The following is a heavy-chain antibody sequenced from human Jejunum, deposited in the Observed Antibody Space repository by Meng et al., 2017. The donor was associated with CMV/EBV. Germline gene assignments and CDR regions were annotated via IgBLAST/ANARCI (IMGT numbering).Heavy chain of an antibody. J-gene: IGHJ6*02. CDR1: YD. D-gene: IGHD2-15*01. CDR2: INPSSGNS. Sequence: YDINWVRQASGQGLEWMGGINPSSGNSGYAQKLQGRVTMTTDPSTSTAFMELRSLKSDDTAVYFCARAGSGRSSSSCYLCPMDVWGQGTTVTVSS. CDR3: ARAGSGRSSSSCYLCPMDV. V-gene: IGHV1-18*01.